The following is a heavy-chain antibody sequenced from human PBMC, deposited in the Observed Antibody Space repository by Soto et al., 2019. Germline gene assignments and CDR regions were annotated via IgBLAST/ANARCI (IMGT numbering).Heavy chain of an antibody. Sequence: GGSLRLSCVASGFTLSSYSMNWVRQAPGKGLEWISYISGSSSDIHYADSVKGRFTISRDNAKNSLFLQMESLRDEDTAVYYCARDRGYDYVWGPNLDYWGQGALVTVSS. J-gene: IGHJ4*02. CDR1: GFTLSSYS. CDR2: ISGSSSDI. V-gene: IGHV3-48*02. D-gene: IGHD3-16*01. CDR3: ARDRGYDYVWGPNLDY.